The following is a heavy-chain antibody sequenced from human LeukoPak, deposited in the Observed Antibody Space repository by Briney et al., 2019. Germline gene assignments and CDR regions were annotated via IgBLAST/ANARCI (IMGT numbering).Heavy chain of an antibody. CDR2: LDHTGST. V-gene: IGHV4-34*01. Sequence: SETLSLTCAVSGASFSNYYSTWIRQSPGKGLEWIGELDHTGSTNYNPSLKGRVTISGDTSKNQFSLNLTPVTAADTAVYYCATRLYYYSGMDVWGQGTTVFVSS. CDR3: ATRLYYYSGMDV. J-gene: IGHJ6*02. CDR1: GASFSNYY.